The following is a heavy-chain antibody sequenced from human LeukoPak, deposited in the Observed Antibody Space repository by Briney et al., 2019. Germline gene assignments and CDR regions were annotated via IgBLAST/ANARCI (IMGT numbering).Heavy chain of an antibody. CDR2: IYYSGST. V-gene: IGHV4-61*01. CDR3: ARGPTLPAATGGRVYYYYGMDV. J-gene: IGHJ6*02. D-gene: IGHD2-2*01. Sequence: SETLSLTCTVSGVSVSSGSYYWSWIRQPPGKGLEWIGYIYYSGSTNYNPSLKSRVTISVDTSKNQFSLKLSSVTAADTAVYYCARGPTLPAATGGRVYYYYGMDVWGQGTTVTVSS. CDR1: GVSVSSGSYY.